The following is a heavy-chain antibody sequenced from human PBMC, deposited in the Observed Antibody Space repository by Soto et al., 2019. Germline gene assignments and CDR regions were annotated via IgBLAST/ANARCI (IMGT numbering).Heavy chain of an antibody. Sequence: QITLKESGPTLVKPTQTLTLTCTFSGFSLSTSGVGVGWIRQPPGKALEWLALIYWDDDKRYSPTPKSRLTITKETSKIQVVLTMTNMDPVDAATYYWAHVTSLDRSCRSCHSGYWGQGPLVSVSS. J-gene: IGHJ4*02. CDR2: IYWDDDK. V-gene: IGHV2-5*02. CDR1: GFSLSTSGVG. D-gene: IGHD2-15*01. CDR3: AHVTSLDRSCRSCHSGY.